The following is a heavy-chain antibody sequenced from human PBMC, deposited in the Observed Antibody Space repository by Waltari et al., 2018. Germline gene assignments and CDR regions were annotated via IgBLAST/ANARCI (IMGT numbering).Heavy chain of an antibody. Sequence: EVQLVESGGVVVQPGGSLRLSCAASGFTFDDYAMHWVRQAPGKGLEWVCLISGGGGSTYYVDSWKGRFTSSRDNAKNSLYLQMNSLRAEDTAVYYCASAPQEGIAVAGTFDYWGQGTLVTVSS. CDR1: GFTFDDYA. CDR2: ISGGGGST. CDR3: ASAPQEGIAVAGTFDY. J-gene: IGHJ4*02. V-gene: IGHV3-43D*03. D-gene: IGHD6-19*01.